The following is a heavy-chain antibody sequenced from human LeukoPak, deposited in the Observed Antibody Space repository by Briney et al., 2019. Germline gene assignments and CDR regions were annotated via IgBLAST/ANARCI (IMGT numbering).Heavy chain of an antibody. CDR3: ARGSRGYSYG. D-gene: IGHD5-18*01. CDR1: GGSNSGNY. CDR2: IYYSGST. Sequence: SETLSLTCTVSGGSNSGNYWSWIRQPPGKGLEWIGYIYYSGSTNYNPSLKSRVTISVDTSKNQFSLKLSSVTAADTAVYYCARGSRGYSYGWGQGTLVTVSS. J-gene: IGHJ4*02. V-gene: IGHV4-59*01.